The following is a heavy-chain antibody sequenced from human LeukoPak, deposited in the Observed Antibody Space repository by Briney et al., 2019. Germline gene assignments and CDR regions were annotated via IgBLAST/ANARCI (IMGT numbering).Heavy chain of an antibody. CDR2: IYHSGST. D-gene: IGHD3-16*02. CDR1: GGSISSGGYS. J-gene: IGHJ4*02. V-gene: IGHV4-30-2*01. Sequence: SQALSLTCAVSGGSISSGGYSWSWIRQPPGKGLEWLGYIYHSGSTYYNPSLKSRVTISVDRSKNQFSLKLSSVTAADTAVYYCARGSYDYVWGSYRPRGLDYWGQGTLVTVSS. CDR3: ARGSYDYVWGSYRPRGLDY.